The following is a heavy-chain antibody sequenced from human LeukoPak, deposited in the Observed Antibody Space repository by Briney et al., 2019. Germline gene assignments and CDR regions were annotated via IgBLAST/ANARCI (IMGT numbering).Heavy chain of an antibody. V-gene: IGHV3-21*01. J-gene: IGHJ6*02. CDR1: GFTFSSYS. CDR2: ISSRNSYI. D-gene: IGHD2-21*01. Sequence: GGSLRLSCAASGFTFSSYSMNWVRQAPGKGLEWVSSISSRNSYIYYADSVKGLFTISRDNAKNSLYLHMNNLRAEDTAVYYCARDIPTTRPRTSYYYYYGMDVWGQGTTVTVSS. CDR3: ARDIPTTRPRTSYYYYYGMDV.